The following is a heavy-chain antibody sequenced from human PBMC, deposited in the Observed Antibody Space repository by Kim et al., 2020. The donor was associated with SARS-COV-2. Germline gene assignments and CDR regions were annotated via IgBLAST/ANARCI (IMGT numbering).Heavy chain of an antibody. CDR3: ATNVDTSGGDYYGMDV. V-gene: IGHV1-69*04. J-gene: IGHJ6*02. D-gene: IGHD5-18*01. CDR1: GGTFSSYA. CDR2: IIPILGIA. Sequence: SVKVSCKASGGTFSSYAISWVRQAPGQGLEWMGRIIPILGIANYAQKFQGRVTITADKSTSTAYMELSSLRSEDTAVYYCATNVDTSGGDYYGMDVWGQGTTVTVSS.